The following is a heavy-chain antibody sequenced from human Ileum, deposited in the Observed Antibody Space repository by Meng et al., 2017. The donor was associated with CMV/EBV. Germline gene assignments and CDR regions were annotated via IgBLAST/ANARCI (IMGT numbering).Heavy chain of an antibody. CDR1: GFAFSGYW. V-gene: IGHV3-74*01. J-gene: IGHJ4*02. D-gene: IGHD6-6*01. CDR2: LNTDGSTT. Sequence: GESLKISCAASGFAFSGYWMHWVRQAPGKGLVWVSRLNTDGSTTNYADSVKGRFTISRDNARNTLYLQMNSLRAEDTAVYYCARGATSPSDYWGQGTLVTVSS. CDR3: ARGATSPSDY.